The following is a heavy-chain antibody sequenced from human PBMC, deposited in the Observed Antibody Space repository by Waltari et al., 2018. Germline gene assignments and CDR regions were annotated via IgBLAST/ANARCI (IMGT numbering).Heavy chain of an antibody. CDR2: VSGNGGGT. Sequence: EVLLSESGGRLVQPGGSLTLSCVASGVPFRSYSLRWVRQAPGKGLEWVSGVSGNGGGTDYADSVKGRFTLSRDNSKNILYLQMNSLRAEDTAIYYCAKDRIAGGQLGSRFDYWGQGTLVTVSS. D-gene: IGHD6-6*01. CDR1: GVPFRSYS. J-gene: IGHJ4*02. CDR3: AKDRIAGGQLGSRFDY. V-gene: IGHV3-23*01.